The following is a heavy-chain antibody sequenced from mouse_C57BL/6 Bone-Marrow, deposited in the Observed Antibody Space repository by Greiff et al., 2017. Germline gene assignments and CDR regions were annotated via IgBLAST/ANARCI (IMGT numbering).Heavy chain of an antibody. V-gene: IGHV1-52*01. CDR2: IDPSDSET. CDR3: ARGDGDLDY. Sequence: QVQLQQPGAELVRPGSSVKLSCKASGYTFTSYWMHWVKQRPIQGLEWIGNIDPSDSETHYNQKFKDKATLTVDKSSSTAYMQLSSLTYEDSAVYYCARGDGDLDYWGQGTTLTVSS. J-gene: IGHJ2*01. D-gene: IGHD2-13*01. CDR1: GYTFTSYW.